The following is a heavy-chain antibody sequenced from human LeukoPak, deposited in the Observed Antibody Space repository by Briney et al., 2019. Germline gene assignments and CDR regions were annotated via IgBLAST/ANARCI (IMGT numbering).Heavy chain of an antibody. CDR1: GFTFSNSG. V-gene: IGHV3-30*02. CDR3: ASDGRRGGSYSNYFDY. Sequence: GGSLRLSCAASGFTFSNSGMHWVRQAPGKGLEWVAFIRYDGSKTYYAESVRGRFTISRDNSKNTIFLQMSSLRLEDTALYYCASDGRRGGSYSNYFDYWGQGTLVTLSS. J-gene: IGHJ4*02. CDR2: IRYDGSKT. D-gene: IGHD3-10*01.